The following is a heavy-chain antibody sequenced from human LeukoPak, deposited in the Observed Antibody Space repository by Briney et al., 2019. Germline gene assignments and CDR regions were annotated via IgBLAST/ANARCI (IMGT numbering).Heavy chain of an antibody. CDR1: GYTFTDYD. Sequence: GASVKVSCKSSGYTFTDYDINWVRQATGQGLEWMGWMNPDSGNTGYAQKFRGRVTMTRNTSINTAYMELNSLRSEDTAVYYCARARSYRHQLNALSYWFDPWGQGTLVTVSS. V-gene: IGHV1-8*02. CDR2: MNPDSGNT. CDR3: ARARSYRHQLNALSYWFDP. D-gene: IGHD5-24*01. J-gene: IGHJ5*02.